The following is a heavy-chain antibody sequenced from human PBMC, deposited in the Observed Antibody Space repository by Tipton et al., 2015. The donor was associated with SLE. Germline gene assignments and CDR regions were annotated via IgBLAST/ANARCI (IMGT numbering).Heavy chain of an antibody. CDR2: IYYSGST. CDR1: GGSISSGSYS. CDR3: ARAPHDYGDYYMDV. D-gene: IGHD4-17*01. V-gene: IGHV4-30-4*08. J-gene: IGHJ6*03. Sequence: TLSLTCAVSGGSISSGSYSWSWIRQPPGKGLEWIGYIYYSGSTYYNPSLKSRVTISVDTSKNQFSLKLSSVTAADTAVYYCARAPHDYGDYYMDVWGKGTTVTVSS.